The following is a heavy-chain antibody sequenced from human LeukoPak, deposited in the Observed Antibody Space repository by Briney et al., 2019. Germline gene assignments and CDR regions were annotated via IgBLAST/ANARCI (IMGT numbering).Heavy chain of an antibody. CDR3: ARAPGGDTHFDY. Sequence: ASVKVSCKASGGTFSSYAISWVRQAPGQGLEWMGRIIPILGIANYAQKFQGRVTMTTDTSTSTAYMELRSLRSDDTAVYYCARAPGGDTHFDYWGQGTLVTVSS. CDR2: IIPILGIA. CDR1: GGTFSSYA. V-gene: IGHV1-69*04. J-gene: IGHJ4*02. D-gene: IGHD3-16*01.